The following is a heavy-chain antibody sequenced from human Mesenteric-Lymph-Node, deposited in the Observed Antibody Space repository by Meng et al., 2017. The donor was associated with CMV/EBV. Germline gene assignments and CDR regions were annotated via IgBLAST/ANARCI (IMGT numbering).Heavy chain of an antibody. Sequence: GGSLRLSCAASGFTFSSYVMHWVRQAPGKGLEWVAIICYDGSNRYYADSVKGRFTISRDNSKSTLDLQMNSLRAEDTAVYYCARLPTGWPNWFDPWGQGTLVTVSS. D-gene: IGHD1-14*01. CDR2: ICYDGSNR. CDR3: ARLPTGWPNWFDP. CDR1: GFTFSSYV. V-gene: IGHV3-33*01. J-gene: IGHJ5*02.